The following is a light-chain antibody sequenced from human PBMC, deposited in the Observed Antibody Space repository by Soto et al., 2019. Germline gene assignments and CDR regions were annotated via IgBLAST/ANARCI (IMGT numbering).Light chain of an antibody. V-gene: IGLV1-51*01. CDR2: DNT. CDR1: ASNVGTQF. Sequence: QSVLTQPPSVSAAPGQRVTISCSGSASNVGTQFVSWYQQRPGGAPKLLIYDNTKRPAEIPDRFSGSKSDTSATLTITGVQTGDEADYYCGNWDTGLSDGVFGGGTKLTVL. J-gene: IGLJ2*01. CDR3: GNWDTGLSDGV.